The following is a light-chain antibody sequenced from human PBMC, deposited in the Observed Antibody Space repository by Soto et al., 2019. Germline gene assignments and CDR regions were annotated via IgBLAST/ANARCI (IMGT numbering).Light chain of an antibody. J-gene: IGLJ2*01. V-gene: IGLV2-8*01. CDR3: SSYAGRNDFVV. CDR1: SSDIGTYNY. Sequence: QSALTQPPSASGSPGQSVTISCTGTSSDIGTYNYVSWYQQHPGKAPQLIIYEVTKRPSGVPDRFSGSKSGYTASLTVSWLQTEDEADYYCSSYAGRNDFVVFGGGTKVTLL. CDR2: EVT.